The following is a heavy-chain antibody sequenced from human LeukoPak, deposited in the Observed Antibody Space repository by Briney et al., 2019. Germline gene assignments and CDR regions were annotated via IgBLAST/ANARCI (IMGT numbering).Heavy chain of an antibody. CDR3: ARDSAAAGTSAFDY. J-gene: IGHJ4*02. CDR2: INTNTGNP. Sequence: ASVKVSCKASGYTFTSYAMNWVRQAPGQGLEWMGWINTNTGNPTYAQGFTGRFVFSLDTSVSTAYLQISSLKAEDTAVYYCARDSAAAGTSAFDYWGQGTLVTVSS. V-gene: IGHV7-4-1*02. D-gene: IGHD6-13*01. CDR1: GYTFTSYA.